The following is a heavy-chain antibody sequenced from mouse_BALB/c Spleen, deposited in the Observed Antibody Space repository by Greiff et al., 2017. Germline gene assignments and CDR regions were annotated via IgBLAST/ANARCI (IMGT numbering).Heavy chain of an antibody. CDR3: ARSAYDGYYSDY. J-gene: IGHJ2*01. CDR1: GYAFTNYL. Sequence: VQLQQSGAELVRPGTSVKVSCKASGYAFTNYLIEWVKQRPGQGLEWIGVINPGSGGTNYNEKFKGKATLTADKSSSTAYMQLSSLTSDDSAVYFCARSAYDGYYSDYWGQGTTLTVSS. D-gene: IGHD2-3*01. CDR2: INPGSGGT. V-gene: IGHV1-54*01.